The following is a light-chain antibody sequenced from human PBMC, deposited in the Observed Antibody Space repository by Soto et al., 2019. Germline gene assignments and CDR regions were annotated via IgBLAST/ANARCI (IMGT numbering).Light chain of an antibody. CDR1: SSDVGSYNL. J-gene: IGLJ2*01. CDR2: EGS. V-gene: IGLV2-23*01. CDR3: CSYAGSSTLV. Sequence: QSALTQPASVSGSPGQSITISCTGTSSDVGSYNLVSWYQQHPGKAPKLMIYEGSKRPSGVSNRFSGSKSGNTASQTISGLQAEDEADYYCCSYAGSSTLVFGGGTKLTV.